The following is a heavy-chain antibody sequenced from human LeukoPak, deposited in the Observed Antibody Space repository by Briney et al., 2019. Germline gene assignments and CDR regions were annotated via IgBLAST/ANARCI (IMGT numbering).Heavy chain of an antibody. D-gene: IGHD1-1*01. CDR3: KREDNWLLGVGFDL. V-gene: IGHV3-53*01. Sequence: GGSLRLSCAASGVTVSSNYMNWVRQAPGKGLEWVSVIFSDGRTYYEESVKGRFITSRDNSKNTLFLQMNNRRAADPTGHYFKREDNWLLGVGFDLWGQGTRVTVSS. J-gene: IGHJ4*02. CDR1: GVTVSSNY. CDR2: IFSDGRT.